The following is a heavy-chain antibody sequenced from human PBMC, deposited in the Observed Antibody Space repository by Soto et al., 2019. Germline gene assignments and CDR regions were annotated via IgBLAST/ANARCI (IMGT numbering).Heavy chain of an antibody. V-gene: IGHV3-48*02. CDR2: ISSSSSTI. Sequence: GGSLRLSCAASGFTFSSYSMNWVRQAPGKGLEWVSYISSSSSTIYYADSVKGRFTISRDNAKNSLYLQMNSLREEDTAVYYCARDLYSGSYYYNYYYGMDVWGQGTTVTVSS. J-gene: IGHJ6*02. CDR3: ARDLYSGSYYYNYYYGMDV. CDR1: GFTFSSYS. D-gene: IGHD1-26*01.